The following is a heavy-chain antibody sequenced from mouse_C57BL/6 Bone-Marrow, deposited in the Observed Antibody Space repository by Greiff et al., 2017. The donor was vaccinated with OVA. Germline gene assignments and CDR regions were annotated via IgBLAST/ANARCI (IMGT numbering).Heavy chain of an antibody. J-gene: IGHJ3*01. D-gene: IGHD2-3*01. CDR3: ARGGYYHAWFAY. V-gene: IGHV5-17*01. CDR2: ISSGRSTI. CDR1: GFTFSDYG. Sequence: EVMLVESGGGLVKPGGSLKLSCAASGFTFSDYGMHWVRQAPEKGLEWVAYISSGRSTIYYADTVKGRFTISRDNAKNTLFLQMTSLRSEDTAMYYCARGGYYHAWFAYWGQGTLVTVSA.